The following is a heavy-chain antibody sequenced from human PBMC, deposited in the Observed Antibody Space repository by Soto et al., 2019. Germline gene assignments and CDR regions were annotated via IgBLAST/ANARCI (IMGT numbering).Heavy chain of an antibody. D-gene: IGHD6-19*01. J-gene: IGHJ4*02. Sequence: PSQTLSLTCVISGDSVSSNTAAWNWIRSSPSRGLEWLGRTYYRSNWRHDYAVSVKSRITVNPDTSKNHFSLQLNSVTPDDTAVYYCERGAAGSAFDLWGQGTLVTVSS. CDR2: TYYRSNWRH. CDR3: ERGAAGSAFDL. CDR1: GDSVSSNTAA. V-gene: IGHV6-1*01.